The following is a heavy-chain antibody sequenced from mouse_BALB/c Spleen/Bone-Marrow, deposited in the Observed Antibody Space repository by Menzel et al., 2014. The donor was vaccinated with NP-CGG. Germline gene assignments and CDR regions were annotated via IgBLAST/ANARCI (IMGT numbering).Heavy chain of an antibody. V-gene: IGHV5-17*02. J-gene: IGHJ3*01. CDR1: GFAFSSFG. CDR3: ARGGNYAWFAY. Sequence: EVQLVESGGGLVKPGGSLKLSCAASGFAFSSFGMHWVRQAPEKGLEWVAYISSGSSTIYYADTVKGRFTISRDNPKNTLFLQMTSLRSEDTAMYYCARGGNYAWFAYWGQGTLVTVSA. CDR2: ISSGSSTI. D-gene: IGHD2-1*01.